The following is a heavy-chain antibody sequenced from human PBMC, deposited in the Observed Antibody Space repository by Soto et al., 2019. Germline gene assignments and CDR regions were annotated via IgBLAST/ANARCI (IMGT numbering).Heavy chain of an antibody. CDR2: INHSGST. D-gene: IGHD4-17*01. J-gene: IGHJ4*02. CDR3: ARGDYGGNSDDY. Sequence: SSETLSLTCAVYGGSFSDYYWSWIRQSPGKGLEWIGEINHSGSTNYNPSLKSRVIISVDTSKNQFSLKLSSVTAADTAVYVCARGDYGGNSDDYWGRGTLVTVSS. V-gene: IGHV4-34*01. CDR1: GGSFSDYY.